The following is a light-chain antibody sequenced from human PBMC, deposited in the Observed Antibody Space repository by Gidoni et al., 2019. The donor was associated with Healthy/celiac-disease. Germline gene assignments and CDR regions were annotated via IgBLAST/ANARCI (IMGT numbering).Light chain of an antibody. CDR1: QSVSSY. V-gene: IGKV3-11*01. CDR2: DAS. Sequence: EIVLTQSPATLSLSPGERATLSCRASQSVSSYLAWSQPKPGQAPRLLIYDASNRATGIPARLSGSGSGTDFTLTISSLEPEDFAVYYCQQRSNWPRTFGQGTKVEIK. CDR3: QQRSNWPRT. J-gene: IGKJ1*01.